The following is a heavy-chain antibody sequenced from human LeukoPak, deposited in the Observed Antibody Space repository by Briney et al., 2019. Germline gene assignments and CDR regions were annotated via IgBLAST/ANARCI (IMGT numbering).Heavy chain of an antibody. J-gene: IGHJ3*02. Sequence: SVKVSCKASGGTFSSYAISWVRQAPGQGLEWMGRIIPIFGTANYAQKFQGRVTITTDESTSTAYMELSSLRSEDTAVYYCVSRGFGLGAFDIWGQGTTVTVSS. CDR1: GGTFSSYA. CDR3: VSRGFGLGAFDI. CDR2: IIPIFGTA. V-gene: IGHV1-69*05. D-gene: IGHD3-10*01.